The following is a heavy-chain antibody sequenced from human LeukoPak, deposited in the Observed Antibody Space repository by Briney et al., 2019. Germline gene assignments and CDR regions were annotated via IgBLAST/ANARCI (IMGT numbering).Heavy chain of an antibody. Sequence: SETLSLTCAVYGGSFSGYYWSLIRQPPGKGLEWIGEMNHSGSTNYNPSLKSRVTISVDTSKNQFSLKLSSVTAADTAVYYCARGRPTIRYSYGSHFDYWGQGTLVTASS. D-gene: IGHD5-18*01. V-gene: IGHV4-34*01. CDR1: GGSFSGYY. J-gene: IGHJ4*02. CDR2: MNHSGST. CDR3: ARGRPTIRYSYGSHFDY.